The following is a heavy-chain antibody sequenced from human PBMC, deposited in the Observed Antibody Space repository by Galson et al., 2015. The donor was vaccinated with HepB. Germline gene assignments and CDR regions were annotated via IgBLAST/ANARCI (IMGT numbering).Heavy chain of an antibody. CDR3: VQSRSSQWFFAR. V-gene: IGHV3-23*01. Sequence: SLRLSCAASGFTFSSYAMAWGRQAPGKGLDWVASIRGSANTTYYADSVGGRFSPFRDNVKKTVDLQLDRLGAEDTATYYCVQSRSSQWFFARWGRGTMVTVSS. CDR1: GFTFSSYA. CDR2: IRGSANTT. J-gene: IGHJ2*01. D-gene: IGHD3-22*01.